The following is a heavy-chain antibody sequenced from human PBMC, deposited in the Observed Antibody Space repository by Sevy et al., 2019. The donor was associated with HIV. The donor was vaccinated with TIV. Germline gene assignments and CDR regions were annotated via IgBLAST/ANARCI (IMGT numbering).Heavy chain of an antibody. CDR1: GFAFSSSW. CDR3: ARLCTGFIYYYYYGMDV. D-gene: IGHD2-2*01. Sequence: GGSLRLSCVASGFAFSSSWMTWVRQAPGKGLEWVANIKQDGSEKYYVDFLKGRFTISRNNAKKSLYLQMNSLRAEDTALYYCARLCTGFIYYYYYGMDVWGQGTTVTVSS. J-gene: IGHJ6*02. V-gene: IGHV3-7*01. CDR2: IKQDGSEK.